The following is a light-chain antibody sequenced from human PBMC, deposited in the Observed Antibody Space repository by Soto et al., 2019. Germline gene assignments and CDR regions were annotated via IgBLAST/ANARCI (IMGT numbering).Light chain of an antibody. CDR1: QSLLHSNGYNY. Sequence: DFAMTQSPLSLPVTPGEPASISCRSSQSLLHSNGYNYLDWYLQKPGQSPQLLIYLGSYRASGVPDRFSGSGSGTDFTLKISRVEAEDFGVYYCMQALQTPRTFGQGTKVEIK. V-gene: IGKV2-28*01. CDR3: MQALQTPRT. J-gene: IGKJ1*01. CDR2: LGS.